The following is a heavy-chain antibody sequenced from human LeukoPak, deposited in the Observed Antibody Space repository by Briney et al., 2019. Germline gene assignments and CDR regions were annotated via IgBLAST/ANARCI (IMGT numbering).Heavy chain of an antibody. Sequence: MTSETLSLTCTVSGGSISGHYWSWIRQPPGKGLEWIGYLYSSGSTNYNPSLKSRVTISLDTSENQFSLKLSSVTAADTAVYYCARHYYDRSDSYSFDYWGQGTLVTVSS. J-gene: IGHJ4*02. CDR3: ARHYYDRSDSYSFDY. V-gene: IGHV4-59*08. CDR2: LYSSGST. CDR1: GGSISGHY. D-gene: IGHD3-22*01.